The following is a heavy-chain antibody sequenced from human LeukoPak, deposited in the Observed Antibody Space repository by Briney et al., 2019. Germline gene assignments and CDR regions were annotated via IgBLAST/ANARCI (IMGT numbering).Heavy chain of an antibody. CDR1: GGSISSYY. J-gene: IGHJ6*02. Sequence: SETLSLTCTVSGGSISSYYWSWIRQPPEKGLEWIGYIYHSGSTDYNPSLKSRVTISVDTSKNQFSLKLSSVTAAGTAVYYCARHLYSSSWYIYYYGMDVWGQGTTVTVSS. D-gene: IGHD6-13*01. CDR2: IYHSGST. V-gene: IGHV4-59*08. CDR3: ARHLYSSSWYIYYYGMDV.